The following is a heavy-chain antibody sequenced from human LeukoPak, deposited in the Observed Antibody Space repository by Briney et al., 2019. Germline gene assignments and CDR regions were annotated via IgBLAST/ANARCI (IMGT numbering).Heavy chain of an antibody. D-gene: IGHD3/OR15-3a*01. V-gene: IGHV3-9*01. CDR2: ISWNSGSI. Sequence: GGSLRLSCAASGFTFDDYAMHWVRQAPGKGLAGVSGISWNSGSIGYADSVKGRFTISRDNAKNSLYLQVNSLRAEDTALYYCAKEEWRTGYDYWGQGTLVTVSS. CDR1: GFTFDDYA. J-gene: IGHJ4*02. CDR3: AKEEWRTGYDY.